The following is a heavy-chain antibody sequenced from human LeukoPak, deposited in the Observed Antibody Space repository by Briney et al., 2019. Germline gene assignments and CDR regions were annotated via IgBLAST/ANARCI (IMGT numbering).Heavy chain of an antibody. CDR1: GFTFSSYA. Sequence: PGGSLRLSCAASGFTFSSYAMSWVRQAPGKGLEGVSAIGGVGGGKYYADSMNGRFTISRDNSKNTLYLQMNSLRAEDTAVYYCAKDAYRLRFLEWDGFDYWGQGTLVTVSS. CDR3: AKDAYRLRFLEWDGFDY. D-gene: IGHD3-3*01. CDR2: IGGVGGGK. V-gene: IGHV3-23*01. J-gene: IGHJ4*02.